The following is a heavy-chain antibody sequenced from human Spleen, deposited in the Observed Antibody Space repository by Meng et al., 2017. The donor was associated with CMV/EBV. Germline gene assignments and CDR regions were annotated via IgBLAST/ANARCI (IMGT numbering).Heavy chain of an antibody. CDR2: IYYSGST. D-gene: IGHD6-19*01. CDR1: GGSISSGAYY. CDR3: ARYSSGWYYFDY. V-gene: IGHV4-61*08. Sequence: SETLSLTCTVSGGSISSGAYYWSWIRQPPGKGLEWIGYIYYSGSTNYNPSLKSRVTISVDTSKNQFSLKLSSVTAADTAVYYCARYSSGWYYFDYWGQGTLVTVSS. J-gene: IGHJ4*02.